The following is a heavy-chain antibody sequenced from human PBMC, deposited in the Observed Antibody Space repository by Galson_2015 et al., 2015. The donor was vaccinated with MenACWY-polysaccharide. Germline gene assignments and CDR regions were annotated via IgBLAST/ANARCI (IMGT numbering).Heavy chain of an antibody. D-gene: IGHD2-15*01. J-gene: IGHJ4*02. Sequence: SLRLSCAASGFIFNTYGMAWARQAPGKGLEWVSAISGSASGGTTYYAASVKGRFTISKDSSKNTLYLQMNSLRVEDTAVYYCAREDFCSGGTCYFYDYWDQGTLVTVSS. CDR1: GFIFNTYG. V-gene: IGHV3-23*01. CDR2: ISGSASGGTT. CDR3: AREDFCSGGTCYFYDY.